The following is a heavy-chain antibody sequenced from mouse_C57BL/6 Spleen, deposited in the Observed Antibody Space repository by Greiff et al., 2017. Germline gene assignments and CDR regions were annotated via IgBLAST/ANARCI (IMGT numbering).Heavy chain of an antibody. V-gene: IGHV2-3*01. CDR1: GFSLTSYG. CDR3: AKPLITTVVGAMDY. D-gene: IGHD1-1*01. CDR2: IWGDGST. Sequence: VKLQESGPGLVAPSQSLSITCTVSGFSLTSYGVSWVRQPPGKGLEWLGVIWGDGSTNYPSALIARLSISKDNSKSQVFLKLNSLQTDDTATYYCAKPLITTVVGAMDYWGQGTSVTVSS. J-gene: IGHJ4*01.